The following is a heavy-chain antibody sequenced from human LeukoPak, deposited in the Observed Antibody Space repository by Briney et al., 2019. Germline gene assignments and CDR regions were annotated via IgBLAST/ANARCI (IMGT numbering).Heavy chain of an antibody. CDR2: INPNSGGT. J-gene: IGHJ4*02. CDR1: GYTFTGYY. Sequence: ASVKVSCKASGYTFTGYYMHWVRQAPGQGLEWMGWINPNSGGTNYAQKFQGRVTMTRDTSISTAYMELSRLRSDDTAVYYCARDRWRAGYSYGYSCWGQGTLVTVSS. V-gene: IGHV1-2*02. D-gene: IGHD5-18*01. CDR3: ARDRWRAGYSYGYSC.